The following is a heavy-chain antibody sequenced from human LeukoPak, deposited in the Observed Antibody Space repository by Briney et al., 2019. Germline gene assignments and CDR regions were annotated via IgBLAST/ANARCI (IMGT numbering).Heavy chain of an antibody. Sequence: GGSLRLSCAASGFTFSSYAMSWVRQAPGKGLEWVSAISGSGGSTYYADSVKGRFTISRDNSKNTLYLHMNSLRAEDTAVYYCAKDRYINPGIAVTLADYWGQGTLVTVSS. CDR1: GFTFSSYA. CDR3: AKDRYINPGIAVTLADY. CDR2: ISGSGGST. D-gene: IGHD6-19*01. J-gene: IGHJ4*02. V-gene: IGHV3-23*01.